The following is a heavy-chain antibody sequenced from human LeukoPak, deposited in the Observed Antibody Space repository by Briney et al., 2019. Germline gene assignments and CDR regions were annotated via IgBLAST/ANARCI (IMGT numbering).Heavy chain of an antibody. D-gene: IGHD3-3*01. CDR3: AREGIFGARSQAH. CDR2: IIPIFGTA. V-gene: IGHV1-69*05. J-gene: IGHJ4*02. Sequence: SVKVSCKASGGTFSSYAISWVRQALGQGLEWMGGIIPIFGTANYAQKFQGRVTITTDESTSTAYMELSSLRSEDTAVYYCAREGIFGARSQAHWGQGTLVTVSS. CDR1: GGTFSSYA.